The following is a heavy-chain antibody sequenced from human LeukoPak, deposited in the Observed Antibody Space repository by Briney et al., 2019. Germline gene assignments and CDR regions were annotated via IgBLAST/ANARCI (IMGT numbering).Heavy chain of an antibody. CDR3: ARYCSSTSCYGMDV. Sequence: SETLSLTCTVSGGSISSYYWSWIRQPAGKGLEWIGRIYTSGSTDYNPSLKSRVTMSEDTSKNQFSLKLSSVTAADTAVYYCARYCSSTSCYGMDVWGQGTTVTVSS. CDR2: IYTSGST. D-gene: IGHD2-2*01. CDR1: GGSISSYY. V-gene: IGHV4-4*07. J-gene: IGHJ6*02.